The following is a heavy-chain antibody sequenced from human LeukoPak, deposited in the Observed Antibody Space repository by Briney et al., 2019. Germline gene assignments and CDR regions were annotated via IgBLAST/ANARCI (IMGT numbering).Heavy chain of an antibody. CDR3: AKDPYASGNSCEH. Sequence: HSGGSLRLSCAASGFTFSSYAMSWVRQAPGKGLEWVSAISGSGGSTYYADSVKGRFTISRDNSKNTLFLQMDSLRAEDTAFYYCAKDPYASGNSCEHWGRGTLVTVSS. CDR2: ISGSGGST. CDR1: GFTFSSYA. V-gene: IGHV3-23*01. J-gene: IGHJ4*02. D-gene: IGHD3-10*01.